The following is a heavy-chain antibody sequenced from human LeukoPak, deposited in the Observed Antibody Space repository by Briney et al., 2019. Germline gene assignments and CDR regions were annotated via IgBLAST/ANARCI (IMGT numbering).Heavy chain of an antibody. CDR1: GFTFSSYA. J-gene: IGHJ4*02. Sequence: GSLRLSCAASGFTFSSYAMSWVRQAPGKGLEWVSAISGSGGSTYYADSVKGRFTISRDNAKNSLYLHMNSLRAEDTAVYYCARGGSGWYGDYWGQGTLVTVSS. V-gene: IGHV3-23*01. D-gene: IGHD6-19*01. CDR2: ISGSGGST. CDR3: ARGGSGWYGDY.